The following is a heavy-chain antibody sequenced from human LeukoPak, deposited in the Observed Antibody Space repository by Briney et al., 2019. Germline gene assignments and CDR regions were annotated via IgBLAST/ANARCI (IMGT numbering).Heavy chain of an antibody. D-gene: IGHD6-6*01. V-gene: IGHV3-53*01. CDR3: STAEYLASRLLCDP. CDR2: IYSGGST. Sequence: GGSLRLSCSGYGFTGYCIHMGRLRQAPGKGLEWVSVIYSGGSTYYADSVKGRFTISRDNSKNTLYLQMNSLRAEDTAVYYCSTAEYLASRLLCDPWGQGTLVTVSS. J-gene: IGHJ5*02. CDR1: GFTGYCIH.